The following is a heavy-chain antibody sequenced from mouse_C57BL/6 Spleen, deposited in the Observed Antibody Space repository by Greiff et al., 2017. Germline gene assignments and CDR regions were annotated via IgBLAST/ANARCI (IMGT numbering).Heavy chain of an antibody. CDR3: TTYYGSSSYWYFDV. V-gene: IGHV14-1*01. Sequence: EVQLQQSGAELVRPGASVKLSCTASGFNIKDYYMHWVKQRPEQGLEWIGRIDPEDGDTEYAPKFQGKATMTADTSSNTAYLQLSRLTSEDTAVYYCTTYYGSSSYWYFDVWGTGTTVTVSS. CDR2: IDPEDGDT. CDR1: GFNIKDYY. D-gene: IGHD1-1*01. J-gene: IGHJ1*03.